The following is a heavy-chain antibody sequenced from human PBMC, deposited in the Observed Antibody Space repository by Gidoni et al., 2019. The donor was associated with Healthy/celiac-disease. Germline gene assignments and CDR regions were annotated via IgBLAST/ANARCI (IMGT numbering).Heavy chain of an antibody. CDR3: ARETLSITMNTGFDY. CDR2: ISSSSSYI. J-gene: IGHJ4*02. Sequence: EVQLVESGGGLVKPGGSLRLSCAASGFTFSSYSMNWVRQAPGKGLEWVSSISSSSSYIYYADSVKGRFTISRDNAKNSLYLQMNSLRAEDTAVYYCARETLSITMNTGFDYWGQGTLVTVSS. CDR1: GFTFSSYS. V-gene: IGHV3-21*01. D-gene: IGHD3-3*01.